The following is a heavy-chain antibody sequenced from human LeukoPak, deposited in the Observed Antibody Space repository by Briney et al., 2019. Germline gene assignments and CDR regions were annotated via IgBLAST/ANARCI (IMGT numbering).Heavy chain of an antibody. V-gene: IGHV1-2*02. Sequence: ASVKVSCKASGYTFTGYYMHWVRQAPGQGLEWMGWINPNSGGTNYAQKFQGRVTMTRDTSISTAYMELSRLRSDDTAVYYCASLPYPPSYMTTVTNFDYWGQGTLVTVSS. D-gene: IGHD4-11*01. CDR3: ASLPYPPSYMTTVTNFDY. J-gene: IGHJ4*02. CDR1: GYTFTGYY. CDR2: INPNSGGT.